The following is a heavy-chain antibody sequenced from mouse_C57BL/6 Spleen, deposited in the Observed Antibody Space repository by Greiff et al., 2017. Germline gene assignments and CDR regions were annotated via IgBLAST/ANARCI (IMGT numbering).Heavy chain of an antibody. CDR2: IDPSDSET. J-gene: IGHJ4*01. Sequence: QVQLKQPGAELVRPGSSVKLSCKASGYTFTSYWMHWVKQRPIQGLEWIGNIDPSDSETHYNQKFKDKATLTVDKSSSTAYMQLSSLTSEDSAVYYCARSDYYGSSHYAMDYWGQGTSVTVSS. V-gene: IGHV1-52*01. CDR1: GYTFTSYW. D-gene: IGHD1-1*01. CDR3: ARSDYYGSSHYAMDY.